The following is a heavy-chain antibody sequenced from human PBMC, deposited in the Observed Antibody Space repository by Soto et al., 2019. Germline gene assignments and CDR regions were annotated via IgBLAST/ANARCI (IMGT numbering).Heavy chain of an antibody. D-gene: IGHD3-10*01. Sequence: DVQLVESGGGLVQPGGSLRLSCAASGFTFNNYWMHWVRQAPGKGLMWVSRINTDGTRTTYADSVKGRFAISRDNAKNTVYLQMNSLRADDTAVYFCARVKSGSYDLSDPCGQGTLVTVSS. CDR3: ARVKSGSYDLSDP. V-gene: IGHV3-74*01. CDR1: GFTFNNYW. J-gene: IGHJ5*02. CDR2: INTDGTRT.